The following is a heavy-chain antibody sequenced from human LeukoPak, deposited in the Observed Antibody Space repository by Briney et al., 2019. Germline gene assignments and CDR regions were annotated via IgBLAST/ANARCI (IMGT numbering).Heavy chain of an antibody. CDR1: GFTVSSNY. Sequence: PGGSLRLSCAASGFTVSSNYMSWVRQAPGKGLEWVSVIYSGGSTYYADSVKGRSTISRDNSKNALYLQMNSLRAEDTAVYYCASVNGDSSSWYYFDYWGQGTLVTVSS. CDR2: IYSGGST. CDR3: ASVNGDSSSWYYFDY. V-gene: IGHV3-66*02. D-gene: IGHD6-13*01. J-gene: IGHJ4*02.